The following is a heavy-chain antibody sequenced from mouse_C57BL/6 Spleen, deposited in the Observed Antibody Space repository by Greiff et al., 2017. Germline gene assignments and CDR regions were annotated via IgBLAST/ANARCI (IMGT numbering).Heavy chain of an antibody. CDR3: ARLGPIVTTRYFDV. Sequence: VQLQQPGAELVKPGASVKMSCKASGYTFTSYWITWVKQRPGQGLEGIGDIDPGSGSTNYNEKLKSKATLTVDTSSSTAYMQLSSLTSEDSAVYYCARLGPIVTTRYFDVWGTGTTVTASS. V-gene: IGHV1-55*01. CDR1: GYTFTSYW. J-gene: IGHJ1*03. D-gene: IGHD2-5*01. CDR2: IDPGSGST.